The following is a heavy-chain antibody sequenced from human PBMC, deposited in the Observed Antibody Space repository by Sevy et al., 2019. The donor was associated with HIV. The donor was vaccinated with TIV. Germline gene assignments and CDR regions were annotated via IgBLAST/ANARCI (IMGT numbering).Heavy chain of an antibody. CDR1: GYSISSDDY. J-gene: IGHJ3*02. D-gene: IGHD1-7*01. Sequence: SETLSPTCAVSGYSISSDDYWVWIRQPPGKGLEWIGNIYHSGNTYYNPSLKSRVTMSLDTSMNQFSLRLTSVTAADTAVYYCARTLRGNFETRATAFNIWGQGTMVTVSS. V-gene: IGHV4-38-2*01. CDR2: IYHSGNT. CDR3: ARTLRGNFETRATAFNI.